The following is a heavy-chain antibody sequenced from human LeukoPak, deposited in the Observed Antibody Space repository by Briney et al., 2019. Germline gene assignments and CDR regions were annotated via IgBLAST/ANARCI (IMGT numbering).Heavy chain of an antibody. J-gene: IGHJ4*02. V-gene: IGHV3-30*04. CDR3: SKERPEEYYASGSYFDY. Sequence: GRSLRLSCAASGFTFRSFVMHWVRRAPGKGLEWVAAISYEDGSNKYYADSVKGRFTISRDNSKYTVYLEMDSLRVEDTAMYYCSKERPEEYYASGSYFDYWGQGTLVTVSS. D-gene: IGHD3-10*01. CDR2: ISYEDGSNK. CDR1: GFTFRSFV.